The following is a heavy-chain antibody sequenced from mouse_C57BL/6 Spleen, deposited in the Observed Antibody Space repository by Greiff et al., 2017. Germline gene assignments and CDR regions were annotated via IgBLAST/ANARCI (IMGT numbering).Heavy chain of an antibody. CDR3: ARSITTVVAMDFDY. D-gene: IGHD1-1*01. J-gene: IGHJ2*01. CDR2: IYPGDGDT. CDR1: GYAFSSYW. Sequence: LVESGAELVKPGASVKISCKASGYAFSSYWMNWVKQRPGKGLEWIGQIYPGDGDTNYNGKFKGKATLTADKSSSTAYMQLSSLTSEDSAVYFCARSITTVVAMDFDYWGQGTTLTVSS. V-gene: IGHV1-80*01.